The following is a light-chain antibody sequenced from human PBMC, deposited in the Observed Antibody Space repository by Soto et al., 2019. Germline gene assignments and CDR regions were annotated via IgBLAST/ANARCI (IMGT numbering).Light chain of an antibody. CDR1: QSISMF. Sequence: DIQMTQSPSTLSASVGDRVTITCRASQSISMFLAWYQQKPGKAPKLLIYDASNSESGVPSSFSGSGSEPEFCQTNTTLQPDDFATYYRQHGQGYPWKLGQGTNVQI. V-gene: IGKV1-5*01. CDR2: DAS. CDR3: QHGQGYPWK. J-gene: IGKJ1*01.